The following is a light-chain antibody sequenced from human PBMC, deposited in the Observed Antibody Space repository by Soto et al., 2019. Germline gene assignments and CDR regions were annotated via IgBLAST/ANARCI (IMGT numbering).Light chain of an antibody. CDR2: AAS. V-gene: IGKV1-39*01. J-gene: IGKJ1*01. Sequence: PSSLSASVGDRVTITCRASQSIRTYLNWYQQKPGKAPKFLIYAASTLQSGVSSRFSGSGSGTDFTLTISSLQPEDFATYYCQQTYSNPRTFGQGTKVDIK. CDR3: QQTYSNPRT. CDR1: QSIRTY.